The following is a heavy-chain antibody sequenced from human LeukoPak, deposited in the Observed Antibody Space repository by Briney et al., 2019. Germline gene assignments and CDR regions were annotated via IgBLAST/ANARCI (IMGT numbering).Heavy chain of an antibody. Sequence: GESLQISCKGSGYSFTSYWIGWVRQMPGKGLEWMGIIYPGDSDTRYSPSFQGQVTISADKSISTAYLQWSSLKASDTAMYYCAMPSSIAARLSAFDIWGQGTMVTVSS. J-gene: IGHJ3*02. D-gene: IGHD6-6*01. V-gene: IGHV5-51*01. CDR1: GYSFTSYW. CDR2: IYPGDSDT. CDR3: AMPSSIAARLSAFDI.